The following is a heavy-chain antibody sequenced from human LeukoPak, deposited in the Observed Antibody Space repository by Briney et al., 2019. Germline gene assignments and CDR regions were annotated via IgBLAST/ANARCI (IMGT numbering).Heavy chain of an antibody. V-gene: IGHV3-73*01. CDR2: IRSKANSYAT. CDR1: GFTFSGSA. J-gene: IGHJ4*02. CDR3: SGIYDFWSGYAA. D-gene: IGHD3-3*01. Sequence: GGSLRLSCAASGFTFSGSAMHWVRQASGKGLEWVGRIRSKANSYATAYAASVKGRFTISRDDSKNTAYLQMNSLKPEDTAVYYCSGIYDFWSGYAAGGQGTLVTVSS.